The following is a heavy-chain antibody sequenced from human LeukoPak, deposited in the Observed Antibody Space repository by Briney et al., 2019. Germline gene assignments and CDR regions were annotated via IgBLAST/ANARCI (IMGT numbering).Heavy chain of an antibody. CDR2: IYYSGTT. CDR3: ARGPDIVVVPAAREFFDP. Sequence: SETLSLTCTVSGGSISSYYWSWIRQPPGKGLEWIGYIYYSGTTNYNPSLKSRVTISVDTSKNQFSLKLSSVTAADTAVYYCARGPDIVVVPAAREFFDPWGQGTLVTVSS. CDR1: GGSISSYY. V-gene: IGHV4-59*12. D-gene: IGHD2-2*01. J-gene: IGHJ5*02.